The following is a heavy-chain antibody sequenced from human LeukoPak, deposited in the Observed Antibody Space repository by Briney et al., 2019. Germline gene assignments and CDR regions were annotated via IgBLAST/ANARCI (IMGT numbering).Heavy chain of an antibody. CDR2: IYYSGST. D-gene: IGHD6-13*01. V-gene: IGHV4-59*01. Sequence: SETLSLTCTVSGGSISSYYWSWIRQPPGKGLEWIGYIYYSGSTNYNPSLKSRVTISVDASKNQFSLKLSSVTAADTAVYYCARDTAAAGTEGAFDIWGQGTMVTVSS. J-gene: IGHJ3*02. CDR3: ARDTAAAGTEGAFDI. CDR1: GGSISSYY.